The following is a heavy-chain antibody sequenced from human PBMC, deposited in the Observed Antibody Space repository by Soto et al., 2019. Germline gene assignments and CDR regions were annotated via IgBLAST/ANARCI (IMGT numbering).Heavy chain of an antibody. D-gene: IGHD3-22*01. CDR2: IYYTGNT. Sequence: QVQLQESGPGLVKPSQTLSLTCTVSGASISGGDYYWTWIRQPPGKGLEWIGSIYYTGNTYSNPSLESRLSISVDPSNNQFALRLTSVTAPDTALYYCARATYDSSTYYLDYWGQGTLVTVSS. CDR1: GASISGGDYY. V-gene: IGHV4-30-4*01. CDR3: ARATYDSSTYYLDY. J-gene: IGHJ4*02.